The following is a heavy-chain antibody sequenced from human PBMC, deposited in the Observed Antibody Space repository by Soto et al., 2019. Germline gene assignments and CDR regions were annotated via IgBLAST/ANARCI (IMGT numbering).Heavy chain of an antibody. D-gene: IGHD3-9*01. V-gene: IGHV3-23*01. CDR1: GFTFSSYA. Sequence: GGSLRLSCAASGFTFSSYAMSWVRRAPGKGLEWVSAISGSGGSTYYADSVKGRFTISRDNSKNTLYLQMNSLRAEDTAVYYCASRTEYYDILTGYYVGGMDVWGQGTTVTVSS. J-gene: IGHJ6*02. CDR2: ISGSGGST. CDR3: ASRTEYYDILTGYYVGGMDV.